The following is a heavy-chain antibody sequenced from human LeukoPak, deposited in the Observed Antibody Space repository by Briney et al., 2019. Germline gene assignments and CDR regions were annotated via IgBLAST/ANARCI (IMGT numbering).Heavy chain of an antibody. CDR2: FDPEDGET. J-gene: IGHJ4*02. V-gene: IGHV1-24*01. D-gene: IGHD2-15*01. Sequence: WASVKVSCKVSGYTLTELSMHRVRQAPGKGLEWMGGFDPEDGETIYAQKFQGRVTMTEDTSTDTAYMELSSLRSEDTAVYYCATEGLGYCSGGSCPYYFDYWGQGTLVTVSS. CDR1: GYTLTELS. CDR3: ATEGLGYCSGGSCPYYFDY.